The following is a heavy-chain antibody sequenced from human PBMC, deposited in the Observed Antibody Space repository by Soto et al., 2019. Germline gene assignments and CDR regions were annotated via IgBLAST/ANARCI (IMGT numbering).Heavy chain of an antibody. Sequence: EVQVLESGGGLVQPGGSLRLSCAASGFTFSSYDINWVRQAPGKGLEWVSGISATGGSTHYADSVKGRFTISRDNSKNTLYLQMNSLRAEDTAVYYCGKEPTATVNCDYWGQGTLVTVSS. CDR2: ISATGGST. D-gene: IGHD4-17*01. V-gene: IGHV3-23*01. J-gene: IGHJ4*02. CDR3: GKEPTATVNCDY. CDR1: GFTFSSYD.